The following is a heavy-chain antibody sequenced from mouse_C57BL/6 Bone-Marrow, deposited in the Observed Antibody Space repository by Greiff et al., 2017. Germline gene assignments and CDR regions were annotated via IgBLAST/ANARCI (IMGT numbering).Heavy chain of an antibody. V-gene: IGHV2-2*01. CDR3: ASRGYWYFDV. J-gene: IGHJ1*03. CDR1: GFSLTSYG. CDR2: IWSGGST. Sequence: VMLVESGPGLVQPSQSLSITCTVSGFSLTSYGVHWVRQSPGKGLEWLGVIWSGGSTDYNAAFISRLSISKDNSKSQVFFKMNSLQADDTAIYYCASRGYWYFDVWGTGTTVTVSS.